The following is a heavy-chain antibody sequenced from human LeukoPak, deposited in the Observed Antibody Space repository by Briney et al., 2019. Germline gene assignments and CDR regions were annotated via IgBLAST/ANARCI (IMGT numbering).Heavy chain of an antibody. CDR3: ARGTPSSSGWFYYGMDV. CDR2: ISYDGSNK. CDR1: GFPFSSYA. V-gene: IGHV3-30-3*01. J-gene: IGHJ6*02. D-gene: IGHD6-19*01. Sequence: GSLRLSCAASGFPFSSYAMHWVRQAPGKGLEWVAVISYDGSNKYYADSVKGRFTISRDNSKNTLYLQMNSLRAEDTAVYYCARGTPSSSGWFYYGMDVWGQGTTVTVSS.